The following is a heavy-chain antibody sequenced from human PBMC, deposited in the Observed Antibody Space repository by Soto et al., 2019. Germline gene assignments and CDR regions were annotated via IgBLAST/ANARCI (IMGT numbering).Heavy chain of an antibody. Sequence: ASVKVSCKASGGTFSSYAISWVRQAPGQGLEWMGGIIPIFGTANYAQKFQGRVTITADKSTSTAYMELSSLRSEDTAVYYWARVRYYDSSGYLDYWGQGTLVTVPQ. CDR1: GGTFSSYA. J-gene: IGHJ4*02. CDR3: ARVRYYDSSGYLDY. D-gene: IGHD3-22*01. V-gene: IGHV1-69*06. CDR2: IIPIFGTA.